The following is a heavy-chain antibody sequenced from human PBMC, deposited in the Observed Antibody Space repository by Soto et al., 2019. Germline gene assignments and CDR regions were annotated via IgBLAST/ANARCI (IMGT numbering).Heavy chain of an antibody. CDR3: ARSLAAAGRGVSFQH. CDR2: INHSGST. CDR1: GGSFSGYY. D-gene: IGHD6-13*01. Sequence: PSETLSLTCAVYGGSFSGYYWSWIRQPPGKGLEWIGEINHSGSTNYNPSLKSRVTISVDTSKNQFSLKLSSVTAADTAVYYCARSLAAAGRGVSFQHWGQGTLVTVSS. V-gene: IGHV4-34*01. J-gene: IGHJ1*01.